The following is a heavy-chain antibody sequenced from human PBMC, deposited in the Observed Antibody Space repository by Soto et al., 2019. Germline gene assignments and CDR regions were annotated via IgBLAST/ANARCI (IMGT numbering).Heavy chain of an antibody. CDR1: RGTFTNYA. D-gene: IGHD2-2*03. Sequence: QVYLVQSGAEVKKPGSSVKVSCKALRGTFTNYAFSWVRQAPGQGLEWMGGIMPFFGSGNYAQKFQGRINRTAHENTRAVSLERTSLRDEDTAVYYCARDRAGYYAHFVYGGQGTLVTVSS. CDR2: IMPFFGSG. J-gene: IGHJ4*02. CDR3: ARDRAGYYAHFVY. V-gene: IGHV1-69*01.